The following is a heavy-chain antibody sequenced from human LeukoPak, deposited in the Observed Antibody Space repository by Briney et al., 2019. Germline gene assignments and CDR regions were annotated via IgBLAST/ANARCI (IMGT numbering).Heavy chain of an antibody. D-gene: IGHD2-2*01. V-gene: IGHV3-53*01. CDR3: ARSHTGYAQDYFDY. J-gene: IGHJ4*02. CDR2: INSGGST. Sequence: GGSLRLSCAGSGFTVSRNYMSWVRQAPGKGLEWVSVINSGGSTYYADSVKGRFTISRDNAKNSLYLQMNSLRAEDTAVYYCARSHTGYAQDYFDYWGQGTLVTVSS. CDR1: GFTVSRNY.